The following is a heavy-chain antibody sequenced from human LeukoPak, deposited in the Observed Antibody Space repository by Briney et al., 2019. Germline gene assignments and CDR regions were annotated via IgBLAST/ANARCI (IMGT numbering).Heavy chain of an antibody. CDR1: GGTFSSYA. CDR2: IIPILGIA. J-gene: IGHJ4*02. Sequence: SVKVSCKASGGTFSSYAISWVRQAPGQGLEWMGRIIPILGIANYAQKFQGRVTITADKSTSTAYMELSSLRSEATAVYYCASFDGGVYWGQGTLVTVSS. V-gene: IGHV1-69*04. CDR3: ASFDGGVY. D-gene: IGHD4-23*01.